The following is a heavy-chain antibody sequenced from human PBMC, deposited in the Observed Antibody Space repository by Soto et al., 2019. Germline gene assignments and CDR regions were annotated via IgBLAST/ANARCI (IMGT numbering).Heavy chain of an antibody. CDR1: GFTVSSNS. V-gene: IGHV3-53*02. Sequence: EVQLVETGGGLIQPGGSLRLSCAASGFTVSSNSMSWVRQAPGKGLEWVSVIYSGGSTYYADSVKGRFTISRDNSKNTLYLQMNSLRAEDTAVYYCASNYYDSSGYYYFDYWGQGTLVTVSS. CDR3: ASNYYDSSGYYYFDY. D-gene: IGHD3-22*01. J-gene: IGHJ4*02. CDR2: IYSGGST.